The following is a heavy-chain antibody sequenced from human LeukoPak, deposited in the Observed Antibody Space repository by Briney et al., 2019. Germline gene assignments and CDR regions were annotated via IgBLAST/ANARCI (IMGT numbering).Heavy chain of an antibody. J-gene: IGHJ3*02. CDR2: IWYDGSNK. D-gene: IGHD2-15*01. V-gene: IGHV3-33*01. CDR3: ARLGYCSGGSCSNDAFDI. Sequence: GGSLRLSCAASGFTFSSYGMHWDRQAPGKGLEWVAVIWYDGSNKYYADSVKGRFTISRDNSKNTLCLQMNSLRAEDTAVYYCARLGYCSGGSCSNDAFDIWGQGTMVTVSS. CDR1: GFTFSSYG.